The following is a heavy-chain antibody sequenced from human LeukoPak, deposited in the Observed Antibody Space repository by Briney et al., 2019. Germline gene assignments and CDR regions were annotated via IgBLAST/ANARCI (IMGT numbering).Heavy chain of an antibody. J-gene: IGHJ4*02. CDR2: ISYDGSNE. V-gene: IGHV3-30*18. CDR1: GFTFSNYG. D-gene: IGHD3-22*01. CDR3: AKVALFSGYYPPFDY. Sequence: GRSLRLSCTASGFTFSNYGMHWVRQAPGKGLEWVAVISYDGSNEYYADSVKGRFTISRDNSKNTLFLQMNSLRPEDTAVYHCAKVALFSGYYPPFDYWGQGTPVTVSS.